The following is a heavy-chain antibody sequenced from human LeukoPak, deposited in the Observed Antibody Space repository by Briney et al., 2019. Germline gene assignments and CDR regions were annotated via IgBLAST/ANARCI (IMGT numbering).Heavy chain of an antibody. J-gene: IGHJ4*02. D-gene: IGHD3-10*01. CDR3: ARHSSVYGSGSYLHY. CDR2: ICYTGST. Sequence: SETLSLTCTVSGCTISSSTYYWGWMRQPPGKGLVWIGSICYTGSTYYNPSLKSRVTISVDTSKNQFSLKLSSVTAADTALYYCARHSSVYGSGSYLHYWGQGTLVTVSS. CDR1: GCTISSSTYY. V-gene: IGHV4-39*01.